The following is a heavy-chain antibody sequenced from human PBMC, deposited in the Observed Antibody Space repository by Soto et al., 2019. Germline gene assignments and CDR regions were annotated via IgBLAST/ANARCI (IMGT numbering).Heavy chain of an antibody. CDR2: ISGVNSDV. J-gene: IGHJ4*02. Sequence: EVQLMESGGGLVQPGGSLRLSCAASGFTLSSYNMNWVRQAPGKGLEWVSFISGVNSDVFYADSVKGRFTISRDNAKNALYLQMNSLRDEDTAVYYCTRDRPPHNTGWPIFEYWGQGTLVTFSS. D-gene: IGHD6-19*01. CDR3: TRDRPPHNTGWPIFEY. V-gene: IGHV3-48*02. CDR1: GFTLSSYN.